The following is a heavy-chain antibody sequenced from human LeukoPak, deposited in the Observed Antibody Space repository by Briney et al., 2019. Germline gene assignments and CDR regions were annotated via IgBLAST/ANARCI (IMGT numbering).Heavy chain of an antibody. D-gene: IGHD3-16*01. V-gene: IGHV3-48*03. CDR2: INSDASVI. Sequence: GRSLRLSCVVSEFTFETYHMNWVRQAPGKGLEWLSGINSDASVIYYADSVKGRFTISRDDAMNSVFLQMSGLTVDDTAVYYCARKRLADLGDDTSFGGTPFDSWGQGTLVIVSS. CDR3: ARKRLADLGDDTSFGGTPFDS. CDR1: EFTFETYH. J-gene: IGHJ5*01.